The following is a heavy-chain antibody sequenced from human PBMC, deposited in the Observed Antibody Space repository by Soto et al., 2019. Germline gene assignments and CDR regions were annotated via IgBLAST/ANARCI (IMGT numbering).Heavy chain of an antibody. CDR1: GYSLSRGYY. D-gene: IGHD3-10*01. J-gene: IGHJ6*02. Sequence: ATLSLTCSVSGYSLSRGYYWGWGRTPPGKGLEWIGSIYHSGSTYYNPSLKSRVTMFVDTSKNQFFLRLSSVTAADTAVYVCVRLPREFNAYYGVDGWGRGTTVTFSS. V-gene: IGHV4-38-2*01. CDR3: VRLPREFNAYYGVDG. CDR2: IYHSGST.